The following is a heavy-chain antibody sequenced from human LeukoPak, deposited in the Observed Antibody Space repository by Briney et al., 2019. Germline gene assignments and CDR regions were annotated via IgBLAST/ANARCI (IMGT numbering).Heavy chain of an antibody. V-gene: IGHV3-23*01. CDR2: ISGSGGST. D-gene: IGHD3-10*01. Sequence: GGTLRLSCAASGFTFSSYAMSWVRQAPGKGLEWFSAISGSGGSTYYADSVKGRFTISRDNSKNTLYLQMNSLRAEDTAVYYCAKDEDYYGSGSSYFDYWGQGTLVTVSS. J-gene: IGHJ4*02. CDR3: AKDEDYYGSGSSYFDY. CDR1: GFTFSSYA.